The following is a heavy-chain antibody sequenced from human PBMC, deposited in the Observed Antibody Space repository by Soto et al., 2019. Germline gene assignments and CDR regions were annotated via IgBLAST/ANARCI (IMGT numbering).Heavy chain of an antibody. Sequence: GGSLILSCAASGFDFSFYSMNWVRQAPGKGLEWVAYVSSGGNTIYSADSVKGRFTISRDNAKNSLYLQMNNLRVEVTAVYYCARDWDSSGYFWFDPWGQGTLVTVSS. CDR3: ARDWDSSGYFWFDP. CDR1: GFDFSFYS. CDR2: VSSGGNTI. J-gene: IGHJ5*02. D-gene: IGHD3-22*01. V-gene: IGHV3-48*04.